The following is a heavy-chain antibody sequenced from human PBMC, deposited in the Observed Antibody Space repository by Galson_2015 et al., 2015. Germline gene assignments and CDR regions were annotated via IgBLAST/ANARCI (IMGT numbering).Heavy chain of an antibody. D-gene: IGHD1-26*01. J-gene: IGHJ5*02. CDR2: IIPIFGTA. Sequence: SVKVSCKASGGTFSSYAISWVRQAPGQGLEWMGGIIPIFGTANYAQKFQGRVTITADESTSTAYMELSSLRSEDTAVYYCARALGPYNWFDPWGQGTLVTVSS. V-gene: IGHV1-69*13. CDR1: GGTFSSYA. CDR3: ARALGPYNWFDP.